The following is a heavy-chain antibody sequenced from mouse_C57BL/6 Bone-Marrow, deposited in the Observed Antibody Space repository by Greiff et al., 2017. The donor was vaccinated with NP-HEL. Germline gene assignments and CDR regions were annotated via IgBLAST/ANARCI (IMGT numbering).Heavy chain of an antibody. D-gene: IGHD1-1*01. V-gene: IGHV1-19*01. Sequence: VQLQQSGPVLVKPGASVKMSCKASGYTFTDYYMNWVKQSHGKSLEWIGVINPYNGGTSYNQKFKGKATLTVDKSSSTAYMELNSLTSEDSADDYCARVTTVDWYWDGWGTETTGTVAA. CDR3: ARVTTVDWYWDG. CDR2: INPYNGGT. CDR1: GYTFTDYY. J-gene: IGHJ1*03.